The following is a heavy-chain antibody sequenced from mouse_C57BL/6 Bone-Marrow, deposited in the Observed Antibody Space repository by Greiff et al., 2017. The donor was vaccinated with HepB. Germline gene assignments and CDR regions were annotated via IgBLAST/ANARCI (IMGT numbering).Heavy chain of an antibody. CDR2: IYPGDGDT. CDR1: GYAFSSSW. CDR3: ALRGGY. Sequence: VQLQQSGPELVKPGASVKISCKASGYAFSSSWMNWVKQRPGKGLEWIGRIYPGDGDTNYNGKFKGKATLTADKSSSTAYMQLSSLTSEDSVVYFCALRGGYWGQGTTLTVSS. V-gene: IGHV1-82*01. D-gene: IGHD1-1*02. J-gene: IGHJ2*01.